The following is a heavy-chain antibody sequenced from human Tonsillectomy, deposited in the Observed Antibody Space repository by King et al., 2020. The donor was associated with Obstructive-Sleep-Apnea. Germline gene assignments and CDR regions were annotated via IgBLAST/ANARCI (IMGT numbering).Heavy chain of an antibody. CDR3: AKDGYNWNVDY. V-gene: IGHV3-23*04. J-gene: IGHJ4*02. CDR2: ISGSGGST. Sequence: VQLVESGGGLVQPGGSLRLSCAASRFTFSTYAMSWVRQAPGKGLEWVSAISGSGGSTYYADSVKGRFIISRDNSKNTLYVQMSSLRAEDTAVYYCAKDGYNWNVDYWGQGTLVTVSS. CDR1: RFTFSTYA. D-gene: IGHD1-1*01.